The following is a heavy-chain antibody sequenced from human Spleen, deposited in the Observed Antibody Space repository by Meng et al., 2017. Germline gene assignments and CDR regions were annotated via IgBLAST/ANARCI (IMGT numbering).Heavy chain of an antibody. CDR1: DDSISSYY. CDR2: IYHNGDT. CDR3: ARDRGDGYSLLTDY. V-gene: IGHV4-59*12. D-gene: IGHD5-24*01. J-gene: IGHJ4*02. Sequence: SETLSLTCTVSDDSISSYYWNWIRQPPGKGLEWIGFIYHNGDTNYNPSLKSRVTISVDTSKNQFSLKLSSVTAADTAVYYCARDRGDGYSLLTDYWGRGTLVTVSS.